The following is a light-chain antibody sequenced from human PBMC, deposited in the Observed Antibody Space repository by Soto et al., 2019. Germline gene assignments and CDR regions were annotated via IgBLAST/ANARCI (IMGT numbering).Light chain of an antibody. Sequence: EIVLTQSPSTLSLSPGDRATLSCRASQSVTSSYFAWFQQKPGQAPRLLIYGASNRATGIPDRFSGSGSGTDFTLTISRLEPEDFAVYYCQQYGGLPRTFGQGTKVEI. V-gene: IGKV3-20*01. CDR3: QQYGGLPRT. CDR1: QSVTSSY. J-gene: IGKJ1*01. CDR2: GAS.